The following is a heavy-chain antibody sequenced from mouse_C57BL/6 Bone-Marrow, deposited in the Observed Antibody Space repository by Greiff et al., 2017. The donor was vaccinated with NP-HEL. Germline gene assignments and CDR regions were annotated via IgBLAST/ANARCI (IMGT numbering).Heavy chain of an antibody. CDR1: GFTFSSYG. D-gene: IGHD1-1*01. V-gene: IGHV5-6*02. CDR2: ISSGGSYT. CDR3: ARLAYYYGSRYFDY. Sequence: DVKLVESGGDLVKPGGSLKLSCAASGFTFSSYGMSWVRQTPDKRLEWVATISSGGSYTYYPDSVKGRFTISRDNAKNTLYLQMSSLKSEDTAMYYCARLAYYYGSRYFDYWGQGTTLTVSS. J-gene: IGHJ2*01.